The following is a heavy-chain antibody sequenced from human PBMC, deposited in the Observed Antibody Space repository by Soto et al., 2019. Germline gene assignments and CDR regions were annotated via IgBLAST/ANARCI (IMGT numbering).Heavy chain of an antibody. Sequence: PGGSLRLSCAASGFTFNSYAMSWVRQAPGKGLEWVSDISGGGSRTYYADSVKGRFSISRDNSKNTLYLQMNSLRADDTAIYYCAKERYYDILTGPENDYYSYGMDVWGQGTTVTVSS. J-gene: IGHJ6*02. CDR3: AKERYYDILTGPENDYYSYGMDV. CDR2: ISGGGSRT. CDR1: GFTFNSYA. V-gene: IGHV3-23*01. D-gene: IGHD3-9*01.